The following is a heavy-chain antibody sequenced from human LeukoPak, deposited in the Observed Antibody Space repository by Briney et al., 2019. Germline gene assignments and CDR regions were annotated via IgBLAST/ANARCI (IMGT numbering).Heavy chain of an antibody. CDR3: ARDSRARPSWFDP. CDR1: GGSFSGYY. J-gene: IGHJ5*02. V-gene: IGHV4-34*01. Sequence: SETLSLTCAVYGGSFSGYYWSWNRQPPGKGLEWIGEMNHSGSTNYNPSLKSRVTISVDTSKNQFSLKLSSVTAADTAVYYCARDSRARPSWFDPWGQGTLVTVSS. D-gene: IGHD4-11*01. CDR2: MNHSGST.